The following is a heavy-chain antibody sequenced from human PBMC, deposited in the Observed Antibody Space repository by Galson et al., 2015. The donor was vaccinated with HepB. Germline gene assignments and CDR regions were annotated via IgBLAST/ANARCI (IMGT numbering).Heavy chain of an antibody. D-gene: IGHD5-18*01. J-gene: IGHJ4*02. CDR2: TYYRSKWYN. Sequence: CAISGDSVSSNSAAWNWIRQSPSRGLEWLGRTYYRSKWYNDYAESVKSRININLDTSKNQFSLQLNSVTPEDTAVYYCARDSGPQDVDTAMVKFDYWGQGSLVTVSS. V-gene: IGHV6-1*01. CDR1: GDSVSSNSAA. CDR3: ARDSGPQDVDTAMVKFDY.